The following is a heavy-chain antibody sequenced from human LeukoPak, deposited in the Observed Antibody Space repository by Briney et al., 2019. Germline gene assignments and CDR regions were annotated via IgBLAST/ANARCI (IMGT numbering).Heavy chain of an antibody. D-gene: IGHD4-17*01. CDR3: ARVLLPAYGDHAFDH. V-gene: IGHV1-3*01. CDR2: INASNGNT. Sequence: ASVKVSCKASGYSFTSYAIHWMRQAPGQRLEWMGWINASNGNTKYSQKFQGRVTFTRDTSANIVYMELTSLRSEDTAVYYCARVLLPAYGDHAFDHWGQGTLVTVSS. J-gene: IGHJ4*02. CDR1: GYSFTSYA.